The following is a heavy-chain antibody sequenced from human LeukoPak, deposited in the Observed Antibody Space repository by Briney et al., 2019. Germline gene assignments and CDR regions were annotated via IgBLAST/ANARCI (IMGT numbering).Heavy chain of an antibody. V-gene: IGHV3-33*08. D-gene: IGHD3-22*01. CDR3: ARVGDYENSGSQPFDY. CDR2: IWHDGSYK. J-gene: IGHJ4*02. CDR1: GFAFSDYA. Sequence: PGGSLRLSCAASGFAFSDYAMNWVRQAPGKGLEWVAVIWHDGSYKYYLDSVKGRFTISRDNAKNTLYLQMNNLRVEDTAVYYCARVGDYENSGSQPFDYWGQGTLVTVSS.